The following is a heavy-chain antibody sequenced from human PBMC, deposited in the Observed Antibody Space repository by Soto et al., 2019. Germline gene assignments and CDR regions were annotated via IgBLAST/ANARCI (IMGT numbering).Heavy chain of an antibody. D-gene: IGHD2-15*01. V-gene: IGHV3-15*01. CDR3: TTDLWRIAVVVGSTGYFNP. CDR2: IKSKSDGGTT. Sequence: XVSLRLSCAASGFTFSDAGMSWVRQAPGKGLDWVGRIKSKSDGGTTEYAAPVRGRFTISRDDSKNTLYLQMNSLKTEDTAVYYCTTDLWRIAVVVGSTGYFNPWGQGTPVTVSS. CDR1: GFTFSDAG. J-gene: IGHJ5*02.